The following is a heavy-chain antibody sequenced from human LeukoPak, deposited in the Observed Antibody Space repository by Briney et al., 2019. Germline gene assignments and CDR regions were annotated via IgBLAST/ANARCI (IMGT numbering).Heavy chain of an antibody. D-gene: IGHD1-7*01. CDR3: ARDRTGTTFGLVSGDFDY. CDR2: IIPIFGTA. CDR1: GGTFSSYA. V-gene: IGHV1-69*05. Sequence: SVKVSCKASGGTFSSYAISWVRQAPGQGLEWMGGIIPIFGTANYAQKFQGRVTITTDESTSTAYMELSSLRSEDTAVYYCARDRTGTTFGLVSGDFDYWGQGTLVTVSS. J-gene: IGHJ4*02.